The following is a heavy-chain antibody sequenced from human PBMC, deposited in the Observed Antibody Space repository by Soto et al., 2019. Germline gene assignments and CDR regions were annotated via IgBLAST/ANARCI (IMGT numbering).Heavy chain of an antibody. Sequence: SETVSLTCTVSGGSISSGGYYWSWIRQHPGKGLEWIGYIYYSGSTYYNPSLRSRVTISVDTSKNQFSLKLTSVTAEDTAVYYCASQKLDVPAFFDNWGQGTLVTVSS. CDR3: ASQKLDVPAFFDN. V-gene: IGHV4-31*03. J-gene: IGHJ4*02. CDR2: IYYSGST. D-gene: IGHD3-3*02. CDR1: GGSISSGGYY.